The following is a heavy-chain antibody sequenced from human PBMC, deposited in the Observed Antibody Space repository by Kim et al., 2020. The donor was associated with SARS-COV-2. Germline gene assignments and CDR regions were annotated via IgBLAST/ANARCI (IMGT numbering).Heavy chain of an antibody. D-gene: IGHD3-3*01. V-gene: IGHV4-34*01. J-gene: IGHJ4*02. CDR3: ARELRFLEWSKGYYFDY. Sequence: LKSRVTISVDTSKNQFSLKLSSVTAADTAVYYCARELRFLEWSKGYYFDYWGQGTLVTVSS.